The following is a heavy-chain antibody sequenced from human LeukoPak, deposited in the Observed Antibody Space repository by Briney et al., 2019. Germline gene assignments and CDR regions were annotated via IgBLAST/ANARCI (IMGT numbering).Heavy chain of an antibody. V-gene: IGHV4-31*03. CDR2: IYYSGST. Sequence: SETLSLTCTVSGGSISSGGYYWSWIRQHPGKGLEWIGYIYYSGSTYYNPSLKSRVTISVDTSKNQFSLKLSSVTAADTAVYYCAREGSGWSYFDYWGQGTLVTVSS. D-gene: IGHD6-19*01. J-gene: IGHJ4*02. CDR1: GGSISSGGYY. CDR3: AREGSGWSYFDY.